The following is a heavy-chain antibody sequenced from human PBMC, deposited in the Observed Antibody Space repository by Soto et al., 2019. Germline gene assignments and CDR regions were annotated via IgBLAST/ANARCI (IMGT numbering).Heavy chain of an antibody. CDR1: GFTFSNAC. CDR3: ARESRFLEWLSLNWFDP. CDR2: ISSSSSTI. D-gene: IGHD3-3*01. Sequence: GGSLRLSCAASGFTFSNACMNWVRQAPGKGLEWVSYISSSSSTIYYADSVKGRFTISRDNAKNSLYLQMNSLRDEDTAVYYCARESRFLEWLSLNWFDPWGQGTLVTVSS. V-gene: IGHV3-48*02. J-gene: IGHJ5*02.